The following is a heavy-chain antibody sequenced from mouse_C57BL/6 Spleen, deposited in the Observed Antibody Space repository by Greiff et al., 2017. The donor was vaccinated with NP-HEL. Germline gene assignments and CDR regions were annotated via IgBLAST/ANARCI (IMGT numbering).Heavy chain of an antibody. Sequence: QVQLQQSGAELARPGASVKMSCKASGYTFTSYTMHWVKQRPGQGLEWIGYINPSSGYTKYNQKFKDKATLTSDKSSSTAYMQLSSLTSEDSAVYYCARYGLRGYFDVWGTGTTVTVSS. CDR3: ARYGLRGYFDV. D-gene: IGHD2-2*01. V-gene: IGHV1-4*01. CDR2: INPSSGYT. J-gene: IGHJ1*03. CDR1: GYTFTSYT.